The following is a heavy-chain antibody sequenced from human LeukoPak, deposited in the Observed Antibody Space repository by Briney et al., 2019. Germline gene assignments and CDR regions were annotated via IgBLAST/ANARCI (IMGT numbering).Heavy chain of an antibody. Sequence: GGSLRLSCAASGFTFSSYAMSWVRQAPGKGLEWGSAISGSGGSTYYADSVKGRFTISRDNSKNTLYLQMNSLRAEDTAVYYCARDSNFKYGSGSYGFDYWGQGTLVTVSS. D-gene: IGHD3-10*01. V-gene: IGHV3-23*01. CDR2: ISGSGGST. CDR1: GFTFSSYA. CDR3: ARDSNFKYGSGSYGFDY. J-gene: IGHJ4*02.